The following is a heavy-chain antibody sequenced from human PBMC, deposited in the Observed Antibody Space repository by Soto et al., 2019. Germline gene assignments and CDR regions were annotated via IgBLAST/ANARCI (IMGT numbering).Heavy chain of an antibody. Sequence: ASVKVSCKASGGTFSSYTISWVRQAPGQGLERMGRIIPILGIANYAQKFQGRVTITADKSTSTAYMKMSSLRSEDAAVYYCARDQAYSSSWSENDYWGQGTLVTVSS. J-gene: IGHJ4*02. D-gene: IGHD6-13*01. V-gene: IGHV1-69*04. CDR3: ARDQAYSSSWSENDY. CDR1: GGTFSSYT. CDR2: IIPILGIA.